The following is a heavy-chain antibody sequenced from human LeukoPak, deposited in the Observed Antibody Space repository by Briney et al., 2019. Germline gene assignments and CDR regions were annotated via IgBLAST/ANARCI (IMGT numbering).Heavy chain of an antibody. J-gene: IGHJ3*02. Sequence: SETLSLTCTVSGYSISSGYYWGWIRQPPGKGLEWIGSIYHSGSTYYNPSLKSRVTISVDTSKNQFSLKLSSVTAADTAVYYCARDLVVVTAMYAFDIWGQGTMVTVSS. CDR1: GYSISSGYY. CDR3: ARDLVVVTAMYAFDI. V-gene: IGHV4-38-2*02. CDR2: IYHSGST. D-gene: IGHD2-21*02.